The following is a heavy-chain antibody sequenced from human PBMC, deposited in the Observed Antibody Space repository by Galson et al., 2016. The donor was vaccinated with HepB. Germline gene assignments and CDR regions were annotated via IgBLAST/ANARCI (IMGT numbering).Heavy chain of an antibody. V-gene: IGHV3-73*01. CDR2: IRSKANNYAT. Sequence: SLRLSCAASGFTFSRYWMHWVRQAPGEGLVWVGRIRSKANNYATAYAASVKGRFTISRNDSKNTAYLQMNSLKTEGTAVYYCTSLTIFGVVTNYWGQGTLVTVSS. CDR3: TSLTIFGVVTNY. CDR1: GFTFSRYW. J-gene: IGHJ4*02. D-gene: IGHD3-3*01.